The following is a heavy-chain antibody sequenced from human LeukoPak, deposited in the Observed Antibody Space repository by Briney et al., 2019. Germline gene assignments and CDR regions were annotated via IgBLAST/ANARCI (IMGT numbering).Heavy chain of an antibody. V-gene: IGHV1-46*03. CDR2: IHSGGGST. CDR1: GYTFTSFY. J-gene: IGHJ4*02. D-gene: IGHD6-19*01. Sequence: ASVKVSCKASGYTFTSFYLHWVRQAPGQGLEWMGMIHSGGGSTTYAQKFQGRVSMTRDTSTGTVYMELSSLTSEDTAMYYCARLRVADSTTYWGQGTLVTVSS. CDR3: ARLRVADSTTY.